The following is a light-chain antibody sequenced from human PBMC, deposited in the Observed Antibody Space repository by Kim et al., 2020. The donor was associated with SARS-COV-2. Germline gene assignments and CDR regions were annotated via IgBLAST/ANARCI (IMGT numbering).Light chain of an antibody. CDR3: QHYDSYPPT. V-gene: IGKV1-16*01. J-gene: IGKJ5*01. CDR2: AAS. CDR1: QPINNF. Sequence: DIQMTQSPSSLSASVGDRVFITYRASQPINNFLAWFQQKPGKAPKSLIYAASSLQSGVPSRFSGSGSGTDFTLTITNVQPEDSATYYCQHYDSYPPTFGQGTRLEIK.